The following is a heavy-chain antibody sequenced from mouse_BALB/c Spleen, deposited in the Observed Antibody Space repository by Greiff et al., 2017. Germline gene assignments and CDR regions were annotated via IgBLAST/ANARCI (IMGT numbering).Heavy chain of an antibody. CDR1: GYSITSDYA. Sequence: DVQLQESGPGLVKPSQSLPLTCTVTGYSITSDYAWNWIRQFPGNKLEWMGYISYSGSTSYNPSLKSRISITRDTSKNQFFLQLNSVTTEDTATYYCARSRYGNYRVLYYYAMDYWGQGTSVTVSS. CDR2: ISYSGST. V-gene: IGHV3-2*02. J-gene: IGHJ4*01. CDR3: ARSRYGNYRVLYYYAMDY. D-gene: IGHD2-1*01.